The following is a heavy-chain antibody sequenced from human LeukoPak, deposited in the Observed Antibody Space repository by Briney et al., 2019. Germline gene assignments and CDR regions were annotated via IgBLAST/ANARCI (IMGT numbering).Heavy chain of an antibody. CDR3: TRAPSSGPFDY. CDR1: GYTFTGYY. CDR2: MNPNSGGT. J-gene: IGHJ4*02. D-gene: IGHD3-22*01. Sequence: ASVKVSCKASGYTFTGYYIHWVRQAPGQGLEWMGWMNPNSGGTDYAQKFQGRVTMTRDTSISTAYMELSRLRSGDTALYYCTRAPSSGPFDYWGQGTLVTVSS. V-gene: IGHV1-2*02.